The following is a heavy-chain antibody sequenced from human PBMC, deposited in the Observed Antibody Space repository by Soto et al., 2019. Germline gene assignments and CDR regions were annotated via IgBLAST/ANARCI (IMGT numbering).Heavy chain of an antibody. CDR2: TYYRSKWYN. V-gene: IGHV6-1*01. J-gene: IGHJ6*02. D-gene: IGHD1-26*01. Sequence: SPTLSLPCAISGDSVSSNSAAWNWIRQSPSRGLEWLGRTYYRSKWYNDYAVSVKSRITINPDTSKNQFSLQLNSVTPEDTAVYYCARAWGGSYSGGMDVWGQGTTVTVSS. CDR3: ARAWGGSYSGGMDV. CDR1: GDSVSSNSAA.